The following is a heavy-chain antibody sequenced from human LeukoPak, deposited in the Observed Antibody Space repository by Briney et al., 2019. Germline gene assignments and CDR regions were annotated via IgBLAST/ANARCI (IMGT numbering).Heavy chain of an antibody. J-gene: IGHJ5*02. D-gene: IGHD2-2*02. CDR2: IYYSGST. Sequence: SETLSLTCTVSGGSISSSGYYWGCIRQPPGKGLECIGSIYYSGSTFYNTSLKSRVTISVDTSKNQFSLKLSSVTAADTAVYYCARNSYCSSLSCNRFDPWGQGTLVTVSS. CDR1: GGSISSSGYY. CDR3: ARNSYCSSLSCNRFDP. V-gene: IGHV4-39*01.